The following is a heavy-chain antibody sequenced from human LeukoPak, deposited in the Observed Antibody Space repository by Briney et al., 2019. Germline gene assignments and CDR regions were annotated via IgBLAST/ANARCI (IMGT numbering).Heavy chain of an antibody. Sequence: PGGSLRLSREGSVFTSSGYYMSSIRPAPGKGLEWVSYIYPIGSTIYYAGAVKSWFTISRENAKKSLDLQMYSLRAEDTAVYYCARVRGSGFCSGFSCAKEPGYYYYMDVWGKGTTVTVSS. CDR3: ARVRGSGFCSGFSCAKEPGYYYYMDV. CDR1: VFTSSGYY. J-gene: IGHJ6*03. CDR2: IYPIGSTI. D-gene: IGHD2-15*01. V-gene: IGHV3-11*01.